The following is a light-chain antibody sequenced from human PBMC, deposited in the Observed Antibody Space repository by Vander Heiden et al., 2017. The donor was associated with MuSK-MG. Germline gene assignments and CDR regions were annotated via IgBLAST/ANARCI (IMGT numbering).Light chain of an antibody. CDR1: QSVLYSPNNKNC. V-gene: IGKV4-1*01. J-gene: IGKJ1*01. Sequence: DIVMTQSPDSLAVSLGERATINCKSSQSVLYSPNNKNCLAWYQQKPGQPPKLLISWTSTRESGVPDRFSGSGSGTDFSLTISSLQAEDVAVYYCHQDDYPPLAFGQGTKVEVK. CDR2: WTS. CDR3: HQDDYPPLA.